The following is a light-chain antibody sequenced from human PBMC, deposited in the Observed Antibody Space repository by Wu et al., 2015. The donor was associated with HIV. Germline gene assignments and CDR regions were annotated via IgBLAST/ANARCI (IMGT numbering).Light chain of an antibody. CDR3: QRFGRSPLFT. Sequence: EIVLTQSPATLSLSPGERATLSCRASQSVSSYLAWYQQKPGQAPRLLIYDASNRATGIPARFSGSGSGTDFTLTISSLEPEDSAVYYCQRFGRSPLFTFGPGTKVEMK. CDR2: DAS. V-gene: IGKV3-11*01. J-gene: IGKJ3*01. CDR1: QSVSSY.